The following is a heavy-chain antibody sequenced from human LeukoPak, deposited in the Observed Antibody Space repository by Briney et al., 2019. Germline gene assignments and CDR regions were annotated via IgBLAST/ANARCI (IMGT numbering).Heavy chain of an antibody. CDR1: GFTFSSYA. CDR2: ISGSGGSP. J-gene: IGHJ3*02. CDR3: AKGTFDI. V-gene: IGHV3-23*01. Sequence: GGSLRLSCAASGFTFSSYAMSWVRQPPGKGLECVSAISGSGGSPYYADSVKGRFTISRDNSKNTLYLQMNSLRDEDTVVYYCAKGTFDIWGQGTMVTVSS.